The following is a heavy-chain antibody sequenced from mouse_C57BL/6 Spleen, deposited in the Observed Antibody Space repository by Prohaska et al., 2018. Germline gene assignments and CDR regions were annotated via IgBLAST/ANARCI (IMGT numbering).Heavy chain of an antibody. D-gene: IGHD1-1*01. CDR2: IDPSDSYT. V-gene: IGHV1-59*01. Sequence: RPGQGLEWIGVIDPSDSYTNYNQKFKGKATLTVDTSSSTAYMQLSSLTSEDSAVYYCAREVLSTTVVGYFDYWGQGTTLTVSS. CDR3: AREVLSTTVVGYFDY. J-gene: IGHJ2*01.